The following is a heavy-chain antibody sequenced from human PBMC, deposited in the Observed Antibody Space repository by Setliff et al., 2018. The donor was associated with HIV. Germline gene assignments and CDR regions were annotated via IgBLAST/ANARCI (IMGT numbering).Heavy chain of an antibody. CDR2: IHYSGST. J-gene: IGHJ4*02. Sequence: SETLSLTCTVSGGSISSGVFYWSWIRQHPGKGLEWIGYIHYSGSTYYKPSLKSPVSTSVDTSKNQFSLKLSSVTAADTAVYYCARTYYYASGSYYSQGYYFDYWGQGTLVTVS. CDR3: ARTYYYASGSYYSQGYYFDY. CDR1: GGSISSGVFY. V-gene: IGHV4-31*01. D-gene: IGHD3-10*01.